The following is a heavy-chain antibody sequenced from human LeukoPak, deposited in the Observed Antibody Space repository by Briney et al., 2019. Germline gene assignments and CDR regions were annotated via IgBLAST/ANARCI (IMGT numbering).Heavy chain of an antibody. D-gene: IGHD6-6*01. V-gene: IGHV1-8*03. CDR1: GYTFTGYY. CDR2: MNPNSGNT. CDR3: ARADGSSSIDYYHLDV. Sequence: ASVKVSCKASGYTFTGYYMHWVRQATGQGLEWMGWMNPNSGNTGYAQKFQGRVTITRNTSINTAYMELSSLRSEDTAIYYCARADGSSSIDYYHLDVWGKGTTVTVSS. J-gene: IGHJ6*03.